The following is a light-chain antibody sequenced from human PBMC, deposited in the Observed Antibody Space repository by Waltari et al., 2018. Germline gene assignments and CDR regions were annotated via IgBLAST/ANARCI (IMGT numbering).Light chain of an antibody. CDR3: QQCHGSPIT. V-gene: IGKV3-20*01. J-gene: IGKJ5*01. Sequence: EIELTQSPGTLSLSPGDRAALSCRASESIATDYLAWYQQKPGQAPRLLIYGTSSRATDIPDRFSCSGSGTEFSLVISRLEPEDFAVYYCQQCHGSPITFGQGTRLEI. CDR1: ESIATDY. CDR2: GTS.